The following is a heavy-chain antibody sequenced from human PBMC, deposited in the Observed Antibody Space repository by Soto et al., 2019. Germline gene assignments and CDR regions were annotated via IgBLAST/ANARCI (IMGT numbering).Heavy chain of an antibody. CDR3: ASVTAIFDLPPYYYYYGMDV. V-gene: IGHV1-18*04. CDR1: GYTFTSYG. D-gene: IGHD2-21*02. CDR2: ISAYNGNT. J-gene: IGHJ6*02. Sequence: GASVKVSCKASGYTFTSYGISWVRQAPGQGLEWMGWISAYNGNTNYAQKLQGRVTITADESTSTAYMELSSLRSEDTAVYYCASVTAIFDLPPYYYYYGMDVWGQGTTVTVSS.